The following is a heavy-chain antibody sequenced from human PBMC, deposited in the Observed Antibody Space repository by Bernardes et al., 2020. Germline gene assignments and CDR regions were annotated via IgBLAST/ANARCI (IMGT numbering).Heavy chain of an antibody. J-gene: IGHJ4*02. CDR1: GFTFSSYS. Sequence: GGSLKLSFAASGFTFSSYSMNWFRQAPGKGLEWFSSISISGTYIYYADSVKGRFTISRDNAKNSLYRQMNSLRAEDTAVYYCARAEIAAAGSIFDYWGQGTLVTVSS. D-gene: IGHD6-13*01. CDR3: ARAEIAAAGSIFDY. CDR2: ISISGTYI. V-gene: IGHV3-21*01.